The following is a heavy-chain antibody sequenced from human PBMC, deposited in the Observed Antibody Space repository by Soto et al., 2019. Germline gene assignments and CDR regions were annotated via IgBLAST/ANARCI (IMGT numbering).Heavy chain of an antibody. CDR1: GFTFSNYW. CDR3: ARGCSGRSCYSICFDY. V-gene: IGHV3-7*03. J-gene: IGHJ4*02. CDR2: IKQDGSEK. D-gene: IGHD2-15*01. Sequence: PGGCLRLSCAASGFTFSNYWMTWVRQAPGKGLEWVANIKQDGSEKYYVDSVKGRCTISRDNAKNSLYLQINSLRAEDTAVYDGARGCSGRSCYSICFDYWGQGTQVTVSS.